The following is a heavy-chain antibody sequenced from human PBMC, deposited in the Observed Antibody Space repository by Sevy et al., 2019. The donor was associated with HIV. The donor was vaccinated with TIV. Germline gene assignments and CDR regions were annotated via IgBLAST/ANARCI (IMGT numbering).Heavy chain of an antibody. Sequence: GGSLRLSCAASGFTFSSYGMHWVHQAPGKGLEWVAVISYDGSNKYYADSVKGRFTISRDNSKNTLYLQMNSLRAEDTAVYYCAKLAAAGRKYYYYGMDVWGQGTTVTVSS. CDR3: AKLAAAGRKYYYYGMDV. CDR1: GFTFSSYG. V-gene: IGHV3-30*18. D-gene: IGHD6-13*01. CDR2: ISYDGSNK. J-gene: IGHJ6*02.